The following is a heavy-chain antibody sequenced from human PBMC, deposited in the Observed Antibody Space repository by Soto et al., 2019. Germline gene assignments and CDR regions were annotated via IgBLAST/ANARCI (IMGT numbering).Heavy chain of an antibody. D-gene: IGHD6-13*01. V-gene: IGHV3-21*01. CDR3: TRDASRDSSARGWFDP. Sequence: GVSMRRSWAAAGFTFRSFTMNWVRQAPGKGLEWVSTISSNSAYIYYTDALRGRFTISRDNAKNSLHLQMNSLRAEDTAVYYCTRDASRDSSARGWFDPWGPGTLVTVSS. J-gene: IGHJ5*02. CDR1: GFTFRSFT. CDR2: ISSNSAYI.